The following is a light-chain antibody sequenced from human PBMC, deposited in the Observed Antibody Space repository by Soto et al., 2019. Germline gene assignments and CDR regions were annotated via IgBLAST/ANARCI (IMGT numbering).Light chain of an antibody. V-gene: IGLV6-57*02. CDR1: SGSIASNY. CDR2: EDN. J-gene: IGLJ3*02. Sequence: NFMLTQPHSVSESPGKTVTISCTGSSGSIASNYVQWYQQRPGSAPTTVIYEDNQRPSGVPDRFSGSIDSSSNSASLTISGLKTEDVADYYCQSYDSSNPWVFGGGTKLTVL. CDR3: QSYDSSNPWV.